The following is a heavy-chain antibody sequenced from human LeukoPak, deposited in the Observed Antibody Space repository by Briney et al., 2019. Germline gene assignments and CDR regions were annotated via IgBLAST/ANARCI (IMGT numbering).Heavy chain of an antibody. CDR2: IYYSGST. V-gene: IGHV4-31*03. CDR1: GGSISSGGYY. CDR3: ARVTHVVVVAATSASYGMDV. D-gene: IGHD2-15*01. J-gene: IGHJ6*02. Sequence: SETLSLTCTVSGGSISSGGYYWSWIRQHPGKGLEWIGYIYYSGSTYYNPSLKSRVTISVDTSKNQFSLKLSSVTAADTAVYYCARVTHVVVVAATSASYGMDVWGQGTTVTVSS.